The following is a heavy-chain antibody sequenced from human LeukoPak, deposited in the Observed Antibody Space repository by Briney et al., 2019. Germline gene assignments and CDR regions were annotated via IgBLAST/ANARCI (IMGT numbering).Heavy chain of an antibody. CDR3: ARDPNDGYAFLDY. J-gene: IGHJ4*02. D-gene: IGHD2-8*01. V-gene: IGHV3-66*02. CDR1: EFIVTNYH. CDR2: IFDDGTT. Sequence: GGSLRLSCAASEFIVTNYHMNWVRQATGKGLEWVSNIFDDGTTYYADSVKGRFTISRDISKNTAYLQMNSLRVEDTAVYYCARDPNDGYAFLDYWGQGTVVTVSS.